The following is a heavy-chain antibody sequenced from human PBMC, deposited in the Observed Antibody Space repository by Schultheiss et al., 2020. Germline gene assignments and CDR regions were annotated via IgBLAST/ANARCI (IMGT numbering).Heavy chain of an antibody. D-gene: IGHD3-10*01. CDR3: ARGAYYVSGSYYNIMDY. Sequence: GEYLKISCEGSGFNFEDYGMTWVRQAPGKGLEWISGINWNGGTTGYADSVQGRFTISRDNAKNSLYLQLNSLRAEDTALYFCARGAYYVSGSYYNIMDYWGQGTLVTVSS. CDR1: GFNFEDYG. V-gene: IGHV3-20*04. J-gene: IGHJ4*02. CDR2: INWNGGTT.